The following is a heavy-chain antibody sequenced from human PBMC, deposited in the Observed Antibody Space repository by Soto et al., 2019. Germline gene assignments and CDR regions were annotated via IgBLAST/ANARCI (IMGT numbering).Heavy chain of an antibody. CDR1: GFSLSTSGVG. CDR3: AHRGPSAAFAY. J-gene: IGHJ4*02. CDR2: IYWDDDK. V-gene: IGHV2-5*02. D-gene: IGHD2-15*01. Sequence: QITLKESGPTLVKPTQTLTLTCTFSGFSLSTSGVGVGWIRQPPGKALEWLAVIYWDDDKRYSPSLQSRLTSTNDTSKNQVVLTMTNMDPVDTATYYCAHRGPSAAFAYWGQGTLVTVSS.